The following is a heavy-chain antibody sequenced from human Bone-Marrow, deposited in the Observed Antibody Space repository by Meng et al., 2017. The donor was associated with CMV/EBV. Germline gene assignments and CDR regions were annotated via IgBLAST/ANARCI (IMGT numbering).Heavy chain of an antibody. D-gene: IGHD6-13*01. J-gene: IGHJ4*02. CDR3: AKDRSSSFYYFDY. CDR1: GFTFSGSA. Sequence: GGSLRLSCAASGFTFSGSAMSWVRQAPGKGLEWVSTISDGGGSTYSADSVKGRFTISRDSSKNTVYLQMNTLRAEDTAIYYCAKDRSSSFYYFDYCGQGTLVTVSS. CDR2: ISDGGGST. V-gene: IGHV3-23*01.